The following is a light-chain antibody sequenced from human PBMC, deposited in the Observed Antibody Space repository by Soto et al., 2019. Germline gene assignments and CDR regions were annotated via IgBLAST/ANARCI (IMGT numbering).Light chain of an antibody. J-gene: IGKJ4*01. Sequence: EIVLTQSPATLSLSPRERATLSCRASQSVSVYLAWYQQKPGQAPRLLIYDASNRATGIPARFSGSGSGTEFTLTISSLQSEDFALYYCQQYNNWPPLTFGGGTKVDIK. V-gene: IGKV3D-15*01. CDR1: QSVSVY. CDR3: QQYNNWPPLT. CDR2: DAS.